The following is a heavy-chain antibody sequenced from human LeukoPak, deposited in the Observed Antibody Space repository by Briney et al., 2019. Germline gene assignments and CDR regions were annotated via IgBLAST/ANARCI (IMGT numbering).Heavy chain of an antibody. CDR2: INHSGST. J-gene: IGHJ4*02. V-gene: IGHV4-34*01. Sequence: PSETLSLTCAVYGGSFSGYYWSWIRQPPGKGLEWIGEINHSGSTNYNPSLKSRVTISVDTSKNQFSLKLSSVTAADTAVYYCARGPPFDYWGQGTLATVSS. CDR3: ARGPPFDY. CDR1: GGSFSGYY.